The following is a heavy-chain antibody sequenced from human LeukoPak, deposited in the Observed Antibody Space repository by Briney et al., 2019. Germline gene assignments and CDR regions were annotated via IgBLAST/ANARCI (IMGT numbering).Heavy chain of an antibody. CDR2: IWYDGSDK. CDR1: GFTFSSYG. CDR3: AKDRETYYYDSSGLDC. J-gene: IGHJ4*02. D-gene: IGHD3-22*01. Sequence: PGGSPRLSCAASGFTFSSYGMHWVRQAPGKGLEWVAVIWYDGSDKYYADSVKGRFTISRDNSKNTLYLQMNSLRAEDTAVYYCAKDRETYYYDSSGLDCWGQGTLVTVSS. V-gene: IGHV3-33*06.